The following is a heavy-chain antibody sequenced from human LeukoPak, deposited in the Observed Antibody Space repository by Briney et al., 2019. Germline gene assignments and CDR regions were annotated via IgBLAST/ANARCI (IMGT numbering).Heavy chain of an antibody. CDR2: IRFYGSDE. CDR3: VQHRGIEGPMT. Sequence: GGSLRLSCVASGFIFSSSGMHWVRQAPGKALEWVVVIRFYGSDEEYADSVKGRFTISRDNSKSTLYLHMDSLRAEDTATYYCVQHRGIEGPMTWGQGTLVTVSS. CDR1: GFIFSSSG. J-gene: IGHJ5*02. D-gene: IGHD3-22*01. V-gene: IGHV3-30*02.